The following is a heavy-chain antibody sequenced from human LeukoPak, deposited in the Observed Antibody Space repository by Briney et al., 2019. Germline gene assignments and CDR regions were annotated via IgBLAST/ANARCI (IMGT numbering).Heavy chain of an antibody. J-gene: IGHJ5*02. CDR2: INRSGST. CDR3: ARAETNLTTIWSDP. Sequence: PSETLSLTCAVYGGSFSGYYWSWIRQPPGKGLEWIGEINRSGSTNYNPSLKSRVTISVDTSKNQFSLKLSSVTAADTAVYYCARAETNLTTIWSDPRGQGTLVTVSS. CDR1: GGSFSGYY. V-gene: IGHV4-34*01. D-gene: IGHD4/OR15-4a*01.